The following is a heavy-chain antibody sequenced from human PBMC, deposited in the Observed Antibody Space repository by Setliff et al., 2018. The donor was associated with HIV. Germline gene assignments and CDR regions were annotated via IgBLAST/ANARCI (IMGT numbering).Heavy chain of an antibody. D-gene: IGHD3-10*01. V-gene: IGHV3-7*01. CDR2: IGQDGSEK. J-gene: IGHJ6*02. CDR1: GFTFGDYA. CDR3: ARKLRPGHGVDV. Sequence: GGSLRLSCTASGFTFGDYAMCWVRQAPGKGLEWVANIGQDGSEKNYVDSVKGRFTISRDNAKNSMDLQMNSLRAEDTAIYYCARKLRPGHGVDVWGQGTTVTVS.